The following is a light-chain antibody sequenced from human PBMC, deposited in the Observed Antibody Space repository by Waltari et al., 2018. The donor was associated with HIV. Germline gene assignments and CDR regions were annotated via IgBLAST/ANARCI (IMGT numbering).Light chain of an antibody. J-gene: IGLJ3*02. Sequence: QSALTQPASVSGSPGQSITISCTGSSSDVGGYNYVSWYLQHPGKAPRLMIYDVSTRPSGVSDRFSGSKSGDTASLTISGLQAEDEADYYCESYTSTSVWVFGGGTRLTVL. CDR3: ESYTSTSVWV. CDR1: SSDVGGYNY. V-gene: IGLV2-14*03. CDR2: DVS.